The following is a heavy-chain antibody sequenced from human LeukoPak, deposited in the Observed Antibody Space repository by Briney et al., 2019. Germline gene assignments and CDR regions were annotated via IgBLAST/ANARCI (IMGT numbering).Heavy chain of an antibody. CDR1: GYTFTDYF. J-gene: IGHJ4*02. CDR3: GRPANSGWQLDH. Sequence: ASVKVSCKASGYTFTDYFMYWVRQAPGQGLEWMGRINPNSGGTNYAQKFQGRVTMTRDTSISTAYMELSRLTSDDTAVYYCGRPANSGWQLDHWGQGTLVTVSS. D-gene: IGHD6-19*01. V-gene: IGHV1-2*06. CDR2: INPNSGGT.